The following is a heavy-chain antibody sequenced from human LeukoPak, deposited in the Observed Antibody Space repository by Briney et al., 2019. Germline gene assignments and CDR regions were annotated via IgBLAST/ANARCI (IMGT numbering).Heavy chain of an antibody. J-gene: IGHJ3*02. CDR1: GFTFSSYG. Sequence: PGGSRRLSCAASGFTFSSYGMHWVRQAPGKGLEWVAFIRYDGNNKYYADSVKDRFTISRDDPKNTLYLQMNSLRAEDTALYYCARDPNGDYIGAFDMWGQGTVVAVSS. CDR2: IRYDGNNK. CDR3: ARDPNGDYIGAFDM. D-gene: IGHD4-17*01. V-gene: IGHV3-30*02.